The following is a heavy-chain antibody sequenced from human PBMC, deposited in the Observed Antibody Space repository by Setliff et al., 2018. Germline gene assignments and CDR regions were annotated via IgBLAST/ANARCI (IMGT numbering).Heavy chain of an antibody. Sequence: ASVKVSCKASGGAFSTYSLSWVRQAPGQGFEWVGRIIPILGITNYAPQFQDRVIMTTDTSTNTAYMDLRSLRSDDTAVYFCERLVRYCTTTSCQRTSGDDFWGQGTLVTVSS. CDR3: ERLVRYCTTTSCQRTSGDDF. J-gene: IGHJ4*02. CDR2: IIPILGIT. D-gene: IGHD2-2*01. V-gene: IGHV1-69*02. CDR1: GGAFSTYS.